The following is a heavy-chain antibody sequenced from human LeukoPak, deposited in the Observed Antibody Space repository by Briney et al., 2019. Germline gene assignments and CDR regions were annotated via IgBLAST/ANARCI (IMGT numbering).Heavy chain of an antibody. Sequence: HPGRSLRLSCAASGFTFDRHAMSWVRQAPGKGLEWVSAINFSGGTKYYADSVKGRISISRDNFKNTLYLQMNSLRAEDTAVYYCARHRDDYTGYDSWGQGTLVTVSS. CDR2: INFSGGTK. V-gene: IGHV3-23*01. CDR3: ARHRDDYTGYDS. D-gene: IGHD5-24*01. CDR1: GFTFDRHA. J-gene: IGHJ4*02.